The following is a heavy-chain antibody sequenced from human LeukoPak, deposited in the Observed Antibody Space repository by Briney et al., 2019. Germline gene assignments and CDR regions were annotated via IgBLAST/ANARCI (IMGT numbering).Heavy chain of an antibody. D-gene: IGHD2-15*01. Sequence: GGSLRLSCAASGFTFSSYSMNWVRQAPGKGLEWVSYISSSSSTIYYADSAKGRFTISRDNAKNSLYLQMNSLRAEDTAVYYCARFPGYDYYYGMDVWGQGTTVTVSS. CDR3: ARFPGYDYYYGMDV. J-gene: IGHJ6*02. V-gene: IGHV3-48*01. CDR2: ISSSSSTI. CDR1: GFTFSSYS.